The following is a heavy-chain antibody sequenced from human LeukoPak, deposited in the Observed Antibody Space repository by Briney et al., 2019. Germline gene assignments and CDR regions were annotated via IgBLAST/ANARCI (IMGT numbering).Heavy chain of an antibody. V-gene: IGHV1-18*01. CDR2: ISAYNGNT. CDR3: VRGHKPRTLTYYYGSGSYSPPDY. CDR1: GYTFTSYG. D-gene: IGHD3-10*01. Sequence: ASVKVSCKASGYTFTSYGISWVRQAPGQGLEWMGWISAYNGNTNYAQKLQGRVTMTTDTSTSTAYMELRSLRSDDTAVYYCVRGHKPRTLTYYYGSGSYSPPDYWGQGTLVTVSS. J-gene: IGHJ4*02.